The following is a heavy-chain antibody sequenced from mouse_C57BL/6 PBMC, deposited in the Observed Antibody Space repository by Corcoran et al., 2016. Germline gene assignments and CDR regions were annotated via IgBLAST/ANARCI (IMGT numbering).Heavy chain of an antibody. V-gene: IGHV1-19*01. CDR2: INPYNGGT. D-gene: IGHD2-2*01. J-gene: IGHJ3*01. Sequence: EVQLQQSGPVLVKPGASVKMSRKASGYTFTDYYMNWVKQSHGKSLEWIGVINPYNGGTSYNQKFKGKATLTVDKSSSTAYMELNSLTSEDSAVYYCARSRVTPWFAYWGQGTLVTVSA. CDR3: ARSRVTPWFAY. CDR1: GYTFTDYY.